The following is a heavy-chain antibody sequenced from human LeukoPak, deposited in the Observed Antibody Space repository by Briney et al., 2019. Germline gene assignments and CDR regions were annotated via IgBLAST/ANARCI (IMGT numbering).Heavy chain of an antibody. CDR3: ARGRPHAD. D-gene: IGHD2-2*01. Sequence: ASVKVSCKASGYTPSNYDINWIRQATGQGLDWMGWVSPKTGDTGYTQKFRGRVTMTWNTSINTAYMELSGLRSDDTAVYYCARGRPHADWGQGTPVTVSS. V-gene: IGHV1-8*01. CDR1: GYTPSNYD. J-gene: IGHJ4*03. CDR2: VSPKTGDT.